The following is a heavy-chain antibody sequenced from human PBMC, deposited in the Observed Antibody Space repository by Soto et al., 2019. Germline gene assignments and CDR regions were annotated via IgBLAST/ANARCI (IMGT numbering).Heavy chain of an antibody. J-gene: IGHJ5*02. CDR1: GGSVNSGGYS. Sequence: SETLSLTCSVSGGSVNSGGYSWSWIRQPPGKGLEWIGFISPSGSPAYNPSLKRRVTISVDRSNNQISLEISSVTAADTAVYYCTRGVLAWGPGTLVTVSS. V-gene: IGHV4-30-2*01. CDR3: TRGVLA. D-gene: IGHD2-8*01. CDR2: ISPSGSP.